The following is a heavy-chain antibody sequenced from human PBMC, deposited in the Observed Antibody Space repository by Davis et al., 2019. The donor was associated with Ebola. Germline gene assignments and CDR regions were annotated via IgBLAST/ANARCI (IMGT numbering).Heavy chain of an antibody. V-gene: IGHV1-58*01. CDR2: IVVGSGNT. J-gene: IGHJ3*02. D-gene: IGHD3-22*01. CDR1: GFTFTSSA. Sequence: SVKVSCKASGFTFTSSAVQWVRQARGQRLEWIGWIVVGSGNTNYAQKFQERVTITRDMSTSTAYMELSSLRSEDTAVYYCARVEIDSSGYYDAFDIWGQGTMVTVSS. CDR3: ARVEIDSSGYYDAFDI.